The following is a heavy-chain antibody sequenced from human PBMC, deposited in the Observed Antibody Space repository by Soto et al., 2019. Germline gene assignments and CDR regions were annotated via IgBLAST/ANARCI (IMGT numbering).Heavy chain of an antibody. D-gene: IGHD3-3*01. Sequence: QVQLVESGGDLVKRGGSLRLSCAASGYTFSDYYMSWIRQAPGKGLEWISYIDTSSTKIYYADSVKGRFTISRDNAKNSLYLEMNSLRDEDTAVYYCASHHDMWSGYLSPVDYWGQGTLVTVSS. CDR3: ASHHDMWSGYLSPVDY. CDR2: IDTSSTKI. CDR1: GYTFSDYY. J-gene: IGHJ4*02. V-gene: IGHV3-11*01.